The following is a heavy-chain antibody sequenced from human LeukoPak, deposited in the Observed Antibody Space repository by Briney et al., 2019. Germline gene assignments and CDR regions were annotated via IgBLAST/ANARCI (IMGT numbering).Heavy chain of an antibody. J-gene: IGHJ4*02. Sequence: SETLSLTCAVYGGSFSGYYWSWIRQPPGKGLEWIGEINHSGSTNYNPSLKSRVTISVDTSKNQFSLKLSSVTAADTAVYYCARHSPLYYYDSSGYYYVLSGFFDYWGQGTLVTVSS. D-gene: IGHD3-22*01. CDR1: GGSFSGYY. CDR3: ARHSPLYYYDSSGYYYVLSGFFDY. V-gene: IGHV4-34*01. CDR2: INHSGST.